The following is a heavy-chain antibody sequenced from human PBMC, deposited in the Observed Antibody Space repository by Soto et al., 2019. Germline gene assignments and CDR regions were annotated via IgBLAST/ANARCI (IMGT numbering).Heavy chain of an antibody. J-gene: IGHJ4*02. Sequence: SETLSLTCTVSGDSVSSNNYYRSWIRQPPGKGLEWLGYIYHSGGTNYNPSLNSRVTISLDTSKNQFSLKVKSVTAADTAVYYCARLLTYYDTLPGYNTPPYYFDYWRQGALDTVSS. CDR3: ARLLTYYDTLPGYNTPPYYFDY. CDR2: IYHSGGT. D-gene: IGHD3-9*01. V-gene: IGHV4-61*01. CDR1: GDSVSSNNYY.